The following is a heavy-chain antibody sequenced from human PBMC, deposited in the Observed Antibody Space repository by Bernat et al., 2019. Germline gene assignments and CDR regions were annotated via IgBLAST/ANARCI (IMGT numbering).Heavy chain of an antibody. V-gene: IGHV3-23*01. J-gene: IGHJ3*02. Sequence: EVQLLESGGGLVQPGGSLRLSCAASGFTFSSYAMSWVRQAPGKGLEWVSAISGSGGSTYYADSVKGRFTISRDNSKNTLYLQMNSLRAEDTAVYYCARRNSYGSDAFDIWGQGTMVTVSS. CDR1: GFTFSSYA. CDR3: ARRNSYGSDAFDI. CDR2: ISGSGGST. D-gene: IGHD5-18*01.